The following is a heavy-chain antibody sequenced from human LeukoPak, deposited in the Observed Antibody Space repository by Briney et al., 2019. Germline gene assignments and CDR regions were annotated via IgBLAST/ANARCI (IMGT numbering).Heavy chain of an antibody. V-gene: IGHV1-69*05. J-gene: IGHJ6*03. D-gene: IGHD6-19*01. CDR2: IIPIFGTA. Sequence: ASVKVSCKASGGTFSSYAISWVRQAPGQGLEWMGGIIPIFGTANYAQKFQGRVTITTDESTSTAYMELSSLRSEDTAAYYCATATVQWLVHMWFEYYYYMDVWGKGTTVTVSS. CDR1: GGTFSSYA. CDR3: ATATVQWLVHMWFEYYYYMDV.